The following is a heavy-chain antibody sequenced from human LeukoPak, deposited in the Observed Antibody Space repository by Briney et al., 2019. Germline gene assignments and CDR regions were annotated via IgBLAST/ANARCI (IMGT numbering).Heavy chain of an antibody. J-gene: IGHJ4*02. CDR3: ARALPYHDY. Sequence: SETLSLTCAVYGGSFSGYYWSWIRQPPGKGLEWIGENNHSGSTNYNPSLKSRVTISVDTSKNQFSLKLSSVTAADTAVCYCARALPYHDYWGQGTLVTVSS. CDR2: NNHSGST. V-gene: IGHV4-34*01. CDR1: GGSFSGYY. D-gene: IGHD1-14*01.